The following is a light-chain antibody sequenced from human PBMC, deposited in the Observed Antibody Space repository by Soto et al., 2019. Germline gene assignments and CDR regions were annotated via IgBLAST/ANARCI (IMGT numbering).Light chain of an antibody. CDR1: QTVLYNSNNKNY. CDR3: QQYISLPWT. V-gene: IGKV4-1*01. CDR2: WAS. J-gene: IGKJ1*01. Sequence: DIVMTQSPDSLAVSLGERTTINCKSSQTVLYNSNNKNYLAWYHQKPGQPPKLLIYWASTRESGVPARFSGSGSGTDFTLTISSLQAEDVGIYYCQQYISLPWTFGQGTKVEIK.